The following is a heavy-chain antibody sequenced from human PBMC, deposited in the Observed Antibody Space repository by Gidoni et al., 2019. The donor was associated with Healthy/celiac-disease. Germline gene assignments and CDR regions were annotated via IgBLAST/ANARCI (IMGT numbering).Heavy chain of an antibody. V-gene: IGHV3-23*01. CDR1: GFPFRSYA. D-gene: IGHD3-9*01. CDR3: AKGLDIYSYYGMDV. Sequence: EVQLLESAGGLVQPGGSLSLSCPPPGFPFRSYAMSWVRQAPGKGLEWVSAISGSGGSTYYADSVKGRFTISRDNSKNTLYLQMNSLRAEDTAVYYCAKGLDIYSYYGMDVWGQGTTVTVSS. J-gene: IGHJ6*02. CDR2: ISGSGGST.